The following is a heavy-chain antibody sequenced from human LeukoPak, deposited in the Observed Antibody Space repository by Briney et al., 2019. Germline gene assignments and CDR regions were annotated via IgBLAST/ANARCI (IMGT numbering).Heavy chain of an antibody. D-gene: IGHD6-19*01. V-gene: IGHV1-46*01. CDR3: ARVQARYSSGWSYAY. CDR2: INPSGGST. CDR1: GYTFTSYY. J-gene: IGHJ4*02. Sequence: ASVKVSCKASGYTFTSYYMHWVRQAPGQGLEWMGIINPSGGSTSYAQKFQGRVTMTRDTSTSTVYMELSSLRSDDTAVYYCARVQARYSSGWSYAYWGQGTLVTVSS.